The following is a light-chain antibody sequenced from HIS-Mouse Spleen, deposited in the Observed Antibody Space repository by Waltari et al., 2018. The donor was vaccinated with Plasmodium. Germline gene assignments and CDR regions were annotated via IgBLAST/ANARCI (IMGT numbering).Light chain of an antibody. CDR3: QQYNNWPAWT. CDR2: GSS. V-gene: IGKV3-15*01. J-gene: IGKJ1*01. Sequence: EIVMTQSPATLSVSPGERATISCRASQSVSSNLAWYQQKPGQAPSLLIYGSSTRATGIPARFSGSGSGTEFTLTISSLQSEDFAVYYCQQYNNWPAWTFGQGTKVEIK. CDR1: QSVSSN.